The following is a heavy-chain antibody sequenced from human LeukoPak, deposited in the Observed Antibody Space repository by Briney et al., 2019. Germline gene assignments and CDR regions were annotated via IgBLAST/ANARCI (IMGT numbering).Heavy chain of an antibody. CDR3: AKDSNSWSQGYFDY. V-gene: IGHV3-23*01. Sequence: QPGGSLRLSCAASGFTFSSYAMSWVRQAPGKGLEWVSAISGSGGTTFNADSMKGRFTISRDNSKNTLYLQVNNLRAEDTAVYYCAKDSNSWSQGYFDYWGQGTLVTVSS. J-gene: IGHJ4*02. CDR1: GFTFSSYA. D-gene: IGHD6-13*01. CDR2: ISGSGGTT.